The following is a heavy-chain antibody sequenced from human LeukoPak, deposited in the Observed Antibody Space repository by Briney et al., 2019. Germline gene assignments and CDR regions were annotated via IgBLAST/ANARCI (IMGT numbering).Heavy chain of an antibody. CDR3: ARLILAAGTQYYFDC. D-gene: IGHD6-13*01. Sequence: GESLKISCKGSGYSFTSYWIGWVRQMPGKGLEWMGIIYPGDSDTRYSPSFQGRVTISVDKSISTAYLQWSSLKASDTAMYYCARLILAAGTQYYFDCWGQGTLVTVSS. CDR2: IYPGDSDT. V-gene: IGHV5-51*01. J-gene: IGHJ4*02. CDR1: GYSFTSYW.